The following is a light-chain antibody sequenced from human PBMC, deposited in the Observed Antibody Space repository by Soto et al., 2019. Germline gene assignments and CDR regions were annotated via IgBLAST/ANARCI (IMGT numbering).Light chain of an antibody. CDR1: QSVGNN. CDR2: GAY. V-gene: IGKV3-15*01. J-gene: IGKJ1*01. Sequence: EIVMTQSPATLSVSPGERTTRSCRASQSVGNNLAWYQQKPGQAPRLLIYGAYTRATGIPARFSGSGSGTDFTLAISSLQSEDFAVYYCQHYNYWPPKTFGQGTKVEMK. CDR3: QHYNYWPPKT.